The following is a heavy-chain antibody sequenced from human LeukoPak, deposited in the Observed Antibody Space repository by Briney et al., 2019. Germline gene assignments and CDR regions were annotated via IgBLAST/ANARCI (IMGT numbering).Heavy chain of an antibody. CDR1: GFTFSRFW. J-gene: IGHJ5*01. V-gene: IGHV3-7*01. Sequence: GGSLRLSCAASGFTFSRFWMNWVRQAPGKGLEWVANIKGDGNEKYYVDSVKGRFSISRDNAKNSLYLQMDSLRAEDTAVYYCAKEGAYPIITYDSWGQGALVTVSS. D-gene: IGHD3-10*01. CDR3: AKEGAYPIITYDS. CDR2: IKGDGNEK.